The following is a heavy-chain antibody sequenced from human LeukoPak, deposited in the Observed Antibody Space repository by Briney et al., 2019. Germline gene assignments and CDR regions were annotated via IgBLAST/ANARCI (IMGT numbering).Heavy chain of an antibody. V-gene: IGHV1-18*01. CDR1: GYTFTSYG. D-gene: IGHD2-2*01. CDR3: ARAVVPAAISYYYYYMDV. J-gene: IGHJ6*03. Sequence: ASVKVSCKASGYTFTSYGISWVRQAPGQGLEWMGWISAYNGNTNYAQKLQGRVTMTTDTSTSTAYTELRSLRSDDTAVYYCARAVVPAAISYYYYYMDVWGKGTTVTVSS. CDR2: ISAYNGNT.